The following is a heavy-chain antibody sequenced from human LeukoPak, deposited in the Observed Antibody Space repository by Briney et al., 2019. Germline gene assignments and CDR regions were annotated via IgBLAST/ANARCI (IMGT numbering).Heavy chain of an antibody. CDR3: ARVVEMATIEWFDP. J-gene: IGHJ5*02. V-gene: IGHV4-4*07. CDR1: GGSIKSYY. D-gene: IGHD5-24*01. Sequence: SETLSLTCTVSGGSIKSYYWSWIRQPAGEGLEWLGHIYASGTTNYNPSLKSRVTMSVGTSKNQFSLKLSSVTAADTAVYYCARVVEMATIEWFDPWGRGTLVTVSS. CDR2: IYASGTT.